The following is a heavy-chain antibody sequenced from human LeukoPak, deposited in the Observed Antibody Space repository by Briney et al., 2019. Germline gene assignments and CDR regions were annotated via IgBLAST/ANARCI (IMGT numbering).Heavy chain of an antibody. CDR3: AKDAPVNIVVVPAANS. CDR2: ISGSGGST. J-gene: IGHJ4*02. CDR1: GFTFSSYA. Sequence: GGSLRLSCAASGFTFSSYAMSWVRQAPGEGLEWVSAISGSGGSTYYADSVKGRFTISRDNSKNTPYLQMNSLRAEDTAVYYCAKDAPVNIVVVPAANSWGQGTLVTVSS. D-gene: IGHD2-2*01. V-gene: IGHV3-23*01.